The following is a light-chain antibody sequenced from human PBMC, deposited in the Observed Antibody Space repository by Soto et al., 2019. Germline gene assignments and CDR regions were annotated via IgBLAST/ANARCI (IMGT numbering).Light chain of an antibody. J-gene: IGKJ2*01. CDR3: QQYNNWPPYT. Sequence: EIVVTQSPATLSVSPGVGATLSCRASQSVSANLAWYQQKPGQAPRLLIYGVSTRATGIPARFSGSGSGTEFTLTINSVQSEDFAVYYCQQYNNWPPYTFGQGTKLEVK. V-gene: IGKV3-15*01. CDR1: QSVSAN. CDR2: GVS.